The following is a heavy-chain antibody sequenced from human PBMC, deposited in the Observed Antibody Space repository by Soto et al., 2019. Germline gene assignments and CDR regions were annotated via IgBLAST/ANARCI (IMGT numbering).Heavy chain of an antibody. CDR2: ISYDGSNK. J-gene: IGHJ4*02. V-gene: IGHV3-30-3*01. Sequence: GGSLRLSCAASGFTFSSYAMHWVRQAPGKGLEWVAVISYDGSNKYYADSVKGRFTISRDNSKNTLYLQMNSLGAEDTAVYYCARDRIAAAKKDARLDYWGQGTLVTVSS. D-gene: IGHD6-13*01. CDR3: ARDRIAAAKKDARLDY. CDR1: GFTFSSYA.